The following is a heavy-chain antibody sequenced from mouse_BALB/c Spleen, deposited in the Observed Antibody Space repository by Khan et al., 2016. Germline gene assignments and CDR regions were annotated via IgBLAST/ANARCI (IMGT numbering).Heavy chain of an antibody. V-gene: IGHV9-2-1*01. CDR1: GYTFTDYS. J-gene: IGHJ3*01. CDR3: VRRDNIGPFAF. CDR2: INTETGEA. Sequence: QIQLVQSGPELKKPGETVKISCKASGYTFTDYSIHWVKQAPGKGFKWMGWINTETGEATYADDFKGRFAFSLETSASTAHFQIDNLKNEDTATDCCVRRDNIGPFAFWGQGTLVTVSA.